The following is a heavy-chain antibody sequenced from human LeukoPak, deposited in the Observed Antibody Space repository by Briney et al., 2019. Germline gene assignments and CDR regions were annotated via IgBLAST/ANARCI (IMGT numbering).Heavy chain of an antibody. CDR1: GFTFSSYS. D-gene: IGHD2-15*01. CDR2: ISSSSSTI. V-gene: IGHV3-48*04. CDR3: AAGGGYLYYYYMDV. Sequence: GGSLRLSCAASGFTFSSYSMNWARQAPGKGLEWVSYISSSSSTIYYADSVKGRFTISRDNAKNSLYLQMNSLRAEDTAVYYCAAGGGYLYYYYMDVWGKGTTVTVSS. J-gene: IGHJ6*03.